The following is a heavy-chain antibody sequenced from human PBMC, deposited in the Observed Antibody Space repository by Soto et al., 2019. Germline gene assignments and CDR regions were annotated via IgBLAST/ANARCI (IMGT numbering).Heavy chain of an antibody. CDR1: GGSISSGDYY. V-gene: IGHV4-30-4*01. J-gene: IGHJ4*02. CDR2: IYYSGST. CDR3: ASNSYGHTFYDY. D-gene: IGHD5-18*01. Sequence: PSETLSLTCTVSGGSISSGDYYWSWIRQPPGKGLEWIGYIYYSGSTYYNPSLKSRVTISADTSKNQFSLKLSSVTAADTAVYYCASNSYGHTFYDYWGQGTLVTVSS.